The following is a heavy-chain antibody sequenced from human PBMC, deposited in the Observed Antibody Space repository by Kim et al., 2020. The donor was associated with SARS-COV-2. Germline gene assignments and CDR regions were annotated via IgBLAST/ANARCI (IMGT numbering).Heavy chain of an antibody. CDR2: IYTSGST. CDR1: GGSISSGSYY. J-gene: IGHJ6*02. Sequence: SETLSLTCTVSGGSISSGSYYWSWIRQPAGKGLEWIGRIYTSGSTNYNPSLKSRVTISVDTSKNQFSLKLSSVTAADTAVYYCARDGPDYSGRGSGGYYYGMDVWGQGTTVTVSS. D-gene: IGHD3-10*01. CDR3: ARDGPDYSGRGSGGYYYGMDV. V-gene: IGHV4-61*02.